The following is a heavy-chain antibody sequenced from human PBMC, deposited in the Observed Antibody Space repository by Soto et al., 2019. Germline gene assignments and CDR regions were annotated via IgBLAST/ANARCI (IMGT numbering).Heavy chain of an antibody. CDR3: ARGSGSEWLPEYFDY. J-gene: IGHJ4*02. CDR2: INWNGGST. Sequence: GGSVRLSCAASGFTFDDYGMSWVRQAPGKGLEWVSGINWNGGSTGYADSVKGRFTISRDNAKNSLYLQMNSLRAEDTALYYCARGSGSEWLPEYFDYWGQGTLVTVSS. CDR1: GFTFDDYG. D-gene: IGHD3-3*01. V-gene: IGHV3-20*04.